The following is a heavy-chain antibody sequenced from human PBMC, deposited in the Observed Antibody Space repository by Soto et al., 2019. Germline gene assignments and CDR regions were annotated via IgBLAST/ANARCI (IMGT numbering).Heavy chain of an antibody. J-gene: IGHJ4*02. Sequence: ETLSLTCTVSGGSISSSSYYWGWIRQPPGKGLVWVSHINSDGSDTTYADSVKGRFTISRDNAKNMLYLQMNSLRAEDTAVYYCVRDDIGLGIDYWGLGTLVIVSS. CDR3: VRDDIGLGIDY. D-gene: IGHD1-26*01. CDR2: INSDGSDT. CDR1: GGSISSSSYY. V-gene: IGHV3-74*01.